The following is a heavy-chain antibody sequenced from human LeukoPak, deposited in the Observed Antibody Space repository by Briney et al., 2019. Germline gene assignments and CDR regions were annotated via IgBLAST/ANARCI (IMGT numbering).Heavy chain of an antibody. CDR2: ISAYNGNT. J-gene: IGHJ5*02. D-gene: IGHD3-10*01. V-gene: IGHV1-18*01. CDR3: ARGPPYYYGSGELWDNWFDP. CDR1: GYTFTSYG. Sequence: ASVKVSCKASGYTFTSYGISWVRQAPGQGLEWMGWISAYNGNTSYAQKLQGRVTMTTDTSTSTAYMELRSLRSDDAAVYYCARGPPYYYGSGELWDNWFDPWGQGTLVTVSS.